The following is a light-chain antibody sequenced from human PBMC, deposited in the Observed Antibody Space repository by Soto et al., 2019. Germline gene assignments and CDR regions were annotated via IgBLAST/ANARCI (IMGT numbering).Light chain of an antibody. J-gene: IGLJ1*01. CDR1: CSDVGAYNF. Sequence: QSALTQPASVSGSPGQSITISCTGTCSDVGAYNFVSGYQQHPGKLPKLMIFDVSRRPSGVSDRFSGSKSGNTASLTTSGLQAEDEGDYYCCSYTRSSTHVFGSGTKITVL. CDR3: CSYTRSSTHV. CDR2: DVS. V-gene: IGLV2-14*03.